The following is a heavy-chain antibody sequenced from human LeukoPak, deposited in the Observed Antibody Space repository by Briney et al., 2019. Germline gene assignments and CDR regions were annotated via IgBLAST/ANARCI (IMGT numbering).Heavy chain of an antibody. D-gene: IGHD3-3*01. V-gene: IGHV1-3*01. J-gene: IGHJ5*02. CDR2: INAGNGNT. CDR3: ARDLRFLDWFDP. CDR1: GYTFTSYA. Sequence: ASVKASCKASGYTFTSYAMHWVRQAPGQRLEWMGWINAGNGNTKYSQKFQGRVTITRDTSASTAYMELSSLRSEDTAVYYCARDLRFLDWFDPWGQGTLVTVSS.